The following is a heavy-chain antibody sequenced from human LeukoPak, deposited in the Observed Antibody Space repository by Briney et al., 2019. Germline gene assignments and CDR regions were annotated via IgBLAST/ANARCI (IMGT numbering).Heavy chain of an antibody. J-gene: IGHJ5*02. Sequence: PGGSLRLSCAASGFTFSSYSMNWVRQAPGKGLEWVSSISSSGTTIYYADSAKGRFTISRDNAKNSLYLQMNSLRAEDTAVYYCARDLNDYGAWGQGTLVTVSS. V-gene: IGHV3-48*04. CDR3: ARDLNDYGA. CDR2: ISSSGTTI. CDR1: GFTFSSYS. D-gene: IGHD4-17*01.